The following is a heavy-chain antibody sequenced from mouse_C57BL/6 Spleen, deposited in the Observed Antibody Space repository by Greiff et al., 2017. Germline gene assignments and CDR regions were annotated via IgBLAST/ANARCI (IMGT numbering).Heavy chain of an antibody. Sequence: EVKLVESGEGLVKPGGSLTLSCAASGFTFSSYAMSWVRQTPEKRLEWVAYISSGGDYIYYADTVKGRFTISRDNARNTLYLQMSSLKSEDTAMYYCTRREDYDGFAYWGQGTLVTVSA. CDR3: TRREDYDGFAY. J-gene: IGHJ3*01. V-gene: IGHV5S21*01. CDR1: GFTFSSYA. D-gene: IGHD2-4*01. CDR2: ISSGGDYI.